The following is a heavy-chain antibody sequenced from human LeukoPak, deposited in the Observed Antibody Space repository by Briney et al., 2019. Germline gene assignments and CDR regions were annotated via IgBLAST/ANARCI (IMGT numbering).Heavy chain of an antibody. J-gene: IGHJ4*02. CDR2: LYYTGST. CDR1: GGSISRLY. D-gene: IGHD6-19*01. Sequence: PSETLSLTCSVSGGSISRLYWSWLRQPPGKGLEWIGYLYYTGSTNYNPSLKSRVTISVDMSKNQFSLKLRSMTAADTAVYFCARHGSGYSSVFDYWGQGTLVTVSS. V-gene: IGHV4-59*08. CDR3: ARHGSGYSSVFDY.